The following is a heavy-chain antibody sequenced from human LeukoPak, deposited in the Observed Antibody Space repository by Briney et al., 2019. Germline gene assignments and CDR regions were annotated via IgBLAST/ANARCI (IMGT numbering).Heavy chain of an antibody. J-gene: IGHJ6*03. Sequence: SETLSLTCTVSGGSFGNYYWSWIRQPAGEGLEWIGHIYTSGSTGYNPSLKSRVTMSVDTSKKQFSLYLSSVTAADTAVYYCARGRFGDYCLDVWGKGTTVTVSS. V-gene: IGHV4-4*07. CDR3: ARGRFGDYCLDV. CDR1: GGSFGNYY. CDR2: IYTSGST. D-gene: IGHD3-10*01.